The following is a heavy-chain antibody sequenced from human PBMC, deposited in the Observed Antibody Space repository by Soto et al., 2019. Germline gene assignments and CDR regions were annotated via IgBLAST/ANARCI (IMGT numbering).Heavy chain of an antibody. CDR1: GFTFSSYG. D-gene: IGHD3-16*01. J-gene: IGHJ4*02. CDR2: ISYDGSNK. V-gene: IGHV3-30*18. Sequence: PGGSLRLSCAASGFTFSSYGMHWVRQAPGKGLEWVAVISYDGSNKYYADSVKGRFTISRDNSKNTLYLQMNSLRAEDTAVYYCAKGSVAGGDYWGQGTLVTVSS. CDR3: AKGSVAGGDY.